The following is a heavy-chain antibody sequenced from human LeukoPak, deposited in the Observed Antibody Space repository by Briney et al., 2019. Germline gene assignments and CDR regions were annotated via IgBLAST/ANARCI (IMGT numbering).Heavy chain of an antibody. J-gene: IGHJ3*02. Sequence: SQTLSLTCTVSGGSISSGGYYWSWIRQHPGKGLEWIGYIYYSGSTYYNPSLKSRVTISVDTSKNQFSLKLSSVTAADTAVYYCARIEKRQWELRGAFDIWGQGTMVTVSS. V-gene: IGHV4-31*03. CDR3: ARIEKRQWELRGAFDI. CDR2: IYYSGST. CDR1: GGSISSGGYY. D-gene: IGHD1-26*01.